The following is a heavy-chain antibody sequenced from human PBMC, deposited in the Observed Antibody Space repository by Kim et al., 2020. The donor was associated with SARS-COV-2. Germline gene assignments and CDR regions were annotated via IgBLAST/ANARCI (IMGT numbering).Heavy chain of an antibody. V-gene: IGHV4-39*01. D-gene: IGHD3-9*01. CDR3: ARQDILTGYYRGDAFDI. J-gene: IGHJ3*02. Sequence: LKSRVTIAVDTSKNQFSLKLSSVAAADTAVYYCARQDILTGYYRGDAFDIWGQGTMVTVSS.